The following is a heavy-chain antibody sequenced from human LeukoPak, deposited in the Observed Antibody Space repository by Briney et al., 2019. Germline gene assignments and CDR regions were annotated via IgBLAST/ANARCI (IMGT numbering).Heavy chain of an antibody. CDR1: GFTFDGSA. CDR3: AKDISPPSYYGSGMGV. D-gene: IGHD3-10*01. V-gene: IGHV3-43*02. J-gene: IGHJ6*02. CDR2: FGGEGGST. Sequence: PGGSLRLSCTASGFTFDGSAMHWVRQPPGKGLKWVSLFGGEGGSTYYAGSVKGRFTISRDNSKNSLYLQMNRLRTEDTALYYCAKDISPPSYYGSGMGVWGQGTTVTVSS.